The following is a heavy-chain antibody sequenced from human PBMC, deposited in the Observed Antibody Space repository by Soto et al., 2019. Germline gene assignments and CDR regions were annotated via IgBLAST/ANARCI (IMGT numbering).Heavy chain of an antibody. CDR1: GGSINSRDYY. D-gene: IGHD5-12*01. J-gene: IGHJ4*02. CDR2: IYYSGST. Sequence: LSLTCSVSGGSINSRDYYWSWIRQSPGKGLEWIGYIYYSGSTYYNPSLKSRSTISIDTSKNQFFLDVDSVTAADTAVYYCARLYTGYEAFDYWGQGTLVTVSS. V-gene: IGHV4-30-4*01. CDR3: ARLYTGYEAFDY.